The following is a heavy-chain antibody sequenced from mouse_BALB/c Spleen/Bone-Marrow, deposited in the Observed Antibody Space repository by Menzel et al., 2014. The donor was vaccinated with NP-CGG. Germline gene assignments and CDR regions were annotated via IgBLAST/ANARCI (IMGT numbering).Heavy chain of an antibody. CDR1: GFDFSRYW. D-gene: IGHD1-1*01. V-gene: IGHV4-1*02. J-gene: IGHJ4*01. Sequence: EVQRVESGGGLVQPGGSLKLSCAASGFDFSRYWMSWVRQAPGKGLEWIGEINPDSSTINYTPSLKDKFIISRDNAKNTLCLQMSKVRSEDTALYYCARLGYYGTMDYWGQGTSVTVSS. CDR2: INPDSSTI. CDR3: ARLGYYGTMDY.